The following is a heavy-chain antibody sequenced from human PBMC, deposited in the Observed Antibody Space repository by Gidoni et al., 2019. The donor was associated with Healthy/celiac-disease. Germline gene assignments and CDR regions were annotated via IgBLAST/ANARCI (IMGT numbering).Heavy chain of an antibody. D-gene: IGHD3-22*01. Sequence: QVQLQESGPGLVKPSETLSLTCTVPGYSISRGYLWGWFWQPPGKGLEWIGSIYHIESTYYNPSLKSRVTISVDTSKNQFSLKLSSVTAADTAVYYCARLGGVYYYDSSGYYADYWGQGTLVTVSS. CDR1: GYSISRGYL. CDR2: IYHIEST. V-gene: IGHV4-38-2*02. CDR3: ARLGGVYYYDSSGYYADY. J-gene: IGHJ4*02.